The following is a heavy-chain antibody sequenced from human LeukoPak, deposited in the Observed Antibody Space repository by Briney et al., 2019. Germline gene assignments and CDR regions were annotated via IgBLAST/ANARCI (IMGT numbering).Heavy chain of an antibody. CDR3: ARFYYDSSGRFDY. J-gene: IGHJ4*02. V-gene: IGHV1-2*02. D-gene: IGHD3-22*01. Sequence: ASVKVSCKASGYSFTDYLMHWMRQAPGQGLEWMGWINPNSGGTKYAQKFQGRVTMTRDTSISTAYMEVSRVRSDDTAVYYCARFYYDSSGRFDYWGQGTLVTVSS. CDR2: INPNSGGT. CDR1: GYSFTDYL.